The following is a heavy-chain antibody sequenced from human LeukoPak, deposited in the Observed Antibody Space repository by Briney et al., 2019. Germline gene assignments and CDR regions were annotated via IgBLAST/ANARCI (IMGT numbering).Heavy chain of an antibody. J-gene: IGHJ4*01. Sequence: GGSLRLSCAASGFTFTTYWMSWMRQAPGKGLQWVANIKHDGSEQYYVDSVKGRFTISRDNAKNSLFLQMNSLGVEDTAVYYCKSGGAAPGSFDYWGHGALVTVSS. CDR3: KSGGAAPGSFDY. CDR2: IKHDGSEQ. CDR1: GFTFTTYW. D-gene: IGHD1-26*01. V-gene: IGHV3-7*01.